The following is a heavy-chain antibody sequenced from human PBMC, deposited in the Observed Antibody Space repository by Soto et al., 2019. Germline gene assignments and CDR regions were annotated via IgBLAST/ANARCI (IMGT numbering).Heavy chain of an antibody. Sequence: HPGGSLRLSCAASGFTFSSYAMSWVRQAPGKGLEWVSAISGSGGSTYYADSVKGRFTISRDNSKNTLYLQMNSLRAEDTAVYYCAKPRAATYYYGSGSSTWGQGTLVTVSS. CDR2: ISGSGGST. CDR1: GFTFSSYA. V-gene: IGHV3-23*01. CDR3: AKPRAATYYYGSGSST. J-gene: IGHJ5*02. D-gene: IGHD3-10*01.